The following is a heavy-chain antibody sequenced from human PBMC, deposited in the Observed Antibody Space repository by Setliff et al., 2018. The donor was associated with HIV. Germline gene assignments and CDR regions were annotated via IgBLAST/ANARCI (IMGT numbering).Heavy chain of an antibody. CDR3: TRGVAMAGTPGCFDF. CDR2: IMSETDGGTT. Sequence: KPGGSLRLSCAASGFTFNNAWMTWVRQAPGKGLEWVGRIMSETDGGTTEYAASVKGRFTISRDDSKSIAFLQMNSLKTEDTAVYFCTRGVAMAGTPGCFDFWGQGTLVTVSS. V-gene: IGHV3-15*01. J-gene: IGHJ4*02. D-gene: IGHD6-19*01. CDR1: GFTFNNAW.